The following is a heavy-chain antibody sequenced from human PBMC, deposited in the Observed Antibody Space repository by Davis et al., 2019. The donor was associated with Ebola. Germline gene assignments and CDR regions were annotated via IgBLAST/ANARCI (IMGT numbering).Heavy chain of an antibody. CDR2: ISGSGGTT. CDR3: ARSGLSFGVVKYHYGMDV. V-gene: IGHV3-23*01. Sequence: PGGSLRLSCAASGFTFRNYAMSWVRQAPGKGLEWVSAISGSGGTTYYAGSVKGRFTVSRDNSKKTMYLQMNSLRAEDTAVYYCARSGLSFGVVKYHYGMDVWGKGTTVTVSS. CDR1: GFTFRNYA. J-gene: IGHJ6*04. D-gene: IGHD3-3*01.